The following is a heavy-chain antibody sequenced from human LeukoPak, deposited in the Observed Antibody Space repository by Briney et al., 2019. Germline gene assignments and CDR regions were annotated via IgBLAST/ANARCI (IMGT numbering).Heavy chain of an antibody. J-gene: IGHJ4*02. D-gene: IGHD6-19*01. Sequence: PGGSLGLSCAASGFTFSSYGMSWVRQAPGKGLEWVSAISGSGGSTYYADSVKGRFTISRDNSKNTLYLQMNSLRAEDTAVYYCATDSGWYRREDYWGQGTLVTVSS. V-gene: IGHV3-23*01. CDR2: ISGSGGST. CDR3: ATDSGWYRREDY. CDR1: GFTFSSYG.